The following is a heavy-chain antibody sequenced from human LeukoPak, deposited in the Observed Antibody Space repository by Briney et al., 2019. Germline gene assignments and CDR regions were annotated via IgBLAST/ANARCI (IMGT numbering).Heavy chain of an antibody. Sequence: SEKVSCKASACTFTGYYMHWMRQAPGQGLEWMGWIDPNNSGAKYAQKFQGRGTMTRDTSISTVYVDLSGLSPDHTAVYYGTRGREKNCSGGNCYPFHYWGQGTLVTVSS. J-gene: IGHJ4*02. CDR3: TRGREKNCSGGNCYPFHY. D-gene: IGHD2-15*01. V-gene: IGHV1-2*02. CDR1: ACTFTGYY. CDR2: IDPNNSGA.